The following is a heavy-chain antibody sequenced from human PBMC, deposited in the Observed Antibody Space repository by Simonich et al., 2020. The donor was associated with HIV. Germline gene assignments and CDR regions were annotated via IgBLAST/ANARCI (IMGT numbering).Heavy chain of an antibody. CDR2: INHSGST. CDR3: ARGFYQRLYYFDY. J-gene: IGHJ4*02. D-gene: IGHD2-2*01. CDR1: GGSFSGYY. V-gene: IGHV4-34*01. Sequence: QVQLQQWGAGLLKPSETLSLTCAVYGGSFSGYYWSWIRQPPGKGLESIGEINHSGSTNYNPSLKSRVTISVDTSKNQFSLKLSSVTAADTAVYYCARGFYQRLYYFDYWGQGTLVTVSS.